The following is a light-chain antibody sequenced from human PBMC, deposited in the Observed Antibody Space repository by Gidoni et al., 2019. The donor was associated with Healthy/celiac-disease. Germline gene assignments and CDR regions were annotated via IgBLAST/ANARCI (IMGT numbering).Light chain of an antibody. Sequence: QSALTQPASVSGSPGQSITISCTGTSSDVGGYNSVSWYQQHPGKAPKLMIDEVSNRPAGVSNRFSGSESGNTASLTISGLQAEDEADYYCSSYTSSSTPYVFGTGTKVTVL. CDR3: SSYTSSSTPYV. J-gene: IGLJ1*01. V-gene: IGLV2-14*01. CDR1: SSDVGGYNS. CDR2: EVS.